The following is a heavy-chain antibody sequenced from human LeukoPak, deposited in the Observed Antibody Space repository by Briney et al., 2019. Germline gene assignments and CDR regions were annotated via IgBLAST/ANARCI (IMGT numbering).Heavy chain of an antibody. D-gene: IGHD1-26*01. Sequence: PGGSLRLSCAASGFTFSSYSMNWVRQAPGKGLEWVSSISSSSSYMYYADSVKGRFTISRDNAKNSLYLQMNSLRAEDTAVYYCVTRVVGAMPFDHWGQGTLVTVSS. CDR3: VTRVVGAMPFDH. CDR2: ISSSSSYM. J-gene: IGHJ4*02. V-gene: IGHV3-21*01. CDR1: GFTFSSYS.